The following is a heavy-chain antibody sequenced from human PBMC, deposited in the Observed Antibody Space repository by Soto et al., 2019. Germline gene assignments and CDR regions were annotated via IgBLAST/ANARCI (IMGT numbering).Heavy chain of an antibody. CDR2: INHSGST. V-gene: IGHV4-34*01. Sequence: QVQLQQWGAGLLKPSETLSLTCAVYGGSFSGYYWSWIRQPPGKGLEWMGEINHSGSTNYNPSLKSRVTISVDTSKNQCSLKLSSVTAADTAVYYCARVPSITIFGVPTRGFDPWGQGTLVTVSS. CDR3: ARVPSITIFGVPTRGFDP. D-gene: IGHD3-3*01. J-gene: IGHJ5*02. CDR1: GGSFSGYY.